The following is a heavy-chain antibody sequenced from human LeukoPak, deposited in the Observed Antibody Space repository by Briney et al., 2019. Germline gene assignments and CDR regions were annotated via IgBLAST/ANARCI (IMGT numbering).Heavy chain of an antibody. V-gene: IGHV3-23*01. CDR2: ISGSGGST. Sequence: GGSLRLSCAASGFTFSSYDMSWVRQAPGKGPEWVSTISGSGGSTYYADSVKGRFTISRDNSKNTLYLQMNSLRAEDTAVYYCAELGITMIGGVWGKGTTVTISS. J-gene: IGHJ6*04. CDR1: GFTFSSYD. CDR3: AELGITMIGGV. D-gene: IGHD3-10*02.